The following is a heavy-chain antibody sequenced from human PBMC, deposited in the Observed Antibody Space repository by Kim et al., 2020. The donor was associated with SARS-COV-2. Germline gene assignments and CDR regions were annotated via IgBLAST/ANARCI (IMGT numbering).Heavy chain of an antibody. D-gene: IGHD4-17*01. J-gene: IGHJ3*02. Sequence: GGSLRLSCAASGFTFSSYGMHWVSQAPGKGLEWVAVIWYDGSNKYYADSVKGRFTISRDNSKNTLYLQMNSLRAEDTAVYYCGMTTVTDGDAFDIWGQGT. CDR2: IWYDGSNK. V-gene: IGHV3-33*01. CDR3: GMTTVTDGDAFDI. CDR1: GFTFSSYG.